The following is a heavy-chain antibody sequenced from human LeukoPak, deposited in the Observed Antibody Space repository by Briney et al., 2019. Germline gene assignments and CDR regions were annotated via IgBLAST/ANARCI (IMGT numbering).Heavy chain of an antibody. CDR1: GGSLSSGGYY. CDR2: IYYSGST. D-gene: IGHD2-2*01. CDR3: ARESWDCSSTSCYGGFDY. V-gene: IGHV4-31*03. J-gene: IGHJ4*02. Sequence: SQTLSLTCTVSGGSLSSGGYYWSWIRQHPGKGLEWIGYIYYSGSTYYNPSLKSRVTISVDTSKNQFSLKLSSVTAADTAVYYCARESWDCSSTSCYGGFDYWGQGTLVTVSS.